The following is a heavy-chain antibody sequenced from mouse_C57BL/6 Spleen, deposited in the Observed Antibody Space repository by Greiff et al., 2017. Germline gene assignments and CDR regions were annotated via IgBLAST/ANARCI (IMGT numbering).Heavy chain of an antibody. CDR3: ARVAQATGYAMDY. V-gene: IGHV5-4*01. CDR1: GFTFSSYA. CDR2: ISDGGSYT. D-gene: IGHD3-2*02. Sequence: EVQGVESGGGLVKPGGSLKLSCAASGFTFSSYAMSWVRQTPEKRLEWVATISDGGSYTYYPDNVKGRFTISRDNAKNNLYLQMSHLKSEDTAMYYCARVAQATGYAMDYWGQGTSVTVSS. J-gene: IGHJ4*01.